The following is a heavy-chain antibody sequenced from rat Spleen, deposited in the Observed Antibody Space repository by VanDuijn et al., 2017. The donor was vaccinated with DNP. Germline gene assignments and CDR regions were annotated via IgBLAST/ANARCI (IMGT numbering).Heavy chain of an antibody. J-gene: IGHJ4*01. Sequence: EVQLVESGGGLVQPGRSMKLSCAVSGFTFSDYNMAWVRQAPKKGLEWVATISYDGSSTYYRDSVKGRFTISRDNAKSTLYLQMDSLRSEDTATYYCARHDYYSSPYYAMDAWGQGTSVTVSS. CDR2: ISYDGSST. CDR1: GFTFSDYN. D-gene: IGHD1-2*01. CDR3: ARHDYYSSPYYAMDA. V-gene: IGHV5-7*01.